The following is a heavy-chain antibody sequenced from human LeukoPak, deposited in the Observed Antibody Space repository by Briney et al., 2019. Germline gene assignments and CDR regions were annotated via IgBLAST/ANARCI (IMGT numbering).Heavy chain of an antibody. V-gene: IGHV3-23*01. Sequence: GGSLRLSCAASGFTFSGYAMSWVRQAPGKGLEWVSAISGSGGSTYYADSVKGRFTISRDNSKNTLYLQMNSLRAEDTAVYYCAKDHQWLVRGNFDYWGQGTLVTVSS. J-gene: IGHJ4*02. CDR3: AKDHQWLVRGNFDY. D-gene: IGHD6-19*01. CDR2: ISGSGGST. CDR1: GFTFSGYA.